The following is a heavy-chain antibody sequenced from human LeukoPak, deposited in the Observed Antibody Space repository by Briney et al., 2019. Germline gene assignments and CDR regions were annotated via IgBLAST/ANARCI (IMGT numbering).Heavy chain of an antibody. Sequence: GGSLRLSCAASGSTFSSYGMHWVRQAPGKGLERVAVISYDGSNKYYADSVKGRFTISRDNSKNTLYLQMNSLRAEDTAVYYCAKVAAAGPYYYYYMDVWGKGTTVTVSS. D-gene: IGHD6-13*01. V-gene: IGHV3-30*18. CDR2: ISYDGSNK. J-gene: IGHJ6*03. CDR3: AKVAAAGPYYYYYMDV. CDR1: GSTFSSYG.